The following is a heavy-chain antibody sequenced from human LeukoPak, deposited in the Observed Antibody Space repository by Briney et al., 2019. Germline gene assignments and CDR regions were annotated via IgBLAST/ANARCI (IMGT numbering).Heavy chain of an antibody. V-gene: IGHV4-4*09. D-gene: IGHD2-2*01. CDR1: GGSISSYY. CDR3: ARRVEHSSSTSCKTNYYYYYMDV. J-gene: IGHJ6*03. CDR2: IYTSGST. Sequence: SETLSLTCTVSGGSISSYYWSWIRQPPGKGLEWIGYIYTSGSTNYNPSLKSRVTISVDTSENQFSLKLSSVTAADTAVYYCARRVEHSSSTSCKTNYYYYYMDVWGKGTTVTVSS.